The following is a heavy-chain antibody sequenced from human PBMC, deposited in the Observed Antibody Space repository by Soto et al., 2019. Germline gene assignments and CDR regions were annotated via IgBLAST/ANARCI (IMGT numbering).Heavy chain of an antibody. Sequence: QVQLVQSGAEVKKPGASVKVSCKASGYTFTTYGMRWVRQAPGQGLDWMGWISTYNGNTKYAERLQGRFTMTTDTTTSTAYMELRSLTSDDTAVYYCARGPTDYYDNSGNYFLDYWGQGTLVTVSS. CDR3: ARGPTDYYDNSGNYFLDY. D-gene: IGHD3-22*01. CDR2: ISTYNGNT. J-gene: IGHJ4*02. V-gene: IGHV1-18*01. CDR1: GYTFTTYG.